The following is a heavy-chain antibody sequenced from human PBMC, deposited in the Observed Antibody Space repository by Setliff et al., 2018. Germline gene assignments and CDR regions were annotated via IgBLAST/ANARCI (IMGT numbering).Heavy chain of an antibody. V-gene: IGHV1-8*02. CDR2: MNPDSGNT. Sequence: ASVKVSCKASGYTFTSYDINWVRQATGQGLEWMGWMNPDSGNTGYAQKFQGRVTMTRNTSISTAYMELSSLRSEDTAVYYCARAELLWFGGFDPWGQGTLVTVSS. J-gene: IGHJ5*02. CDR1: GYTFTSYD. D-gene: IGHD3-10*01. CDR3: ARAELLWFGGFDP.